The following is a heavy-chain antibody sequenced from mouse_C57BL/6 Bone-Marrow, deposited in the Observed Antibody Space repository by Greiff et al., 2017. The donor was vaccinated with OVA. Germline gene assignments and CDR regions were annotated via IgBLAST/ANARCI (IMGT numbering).Heavy chain of an antibody. D-gene: IGHD2-3*01. J-gene: IGHJ3*01. CDR3: ARRVYDGYYEFAY. V-gene: IGHV1-52*01. CDR2: IDPSDSET. Sequence: QVQLKQPGAELVRPGSSVKLSCKASGYTFTSYWMHWVKQRPIQGLEWIGNIDPSDSETHYNQKFKDKATLTVDKSSSTAYMQLSSLTSEDSAVYYCARRVYDGYYEFAYWGQGTLVTVSA. CDR1: GYTFTSYW.